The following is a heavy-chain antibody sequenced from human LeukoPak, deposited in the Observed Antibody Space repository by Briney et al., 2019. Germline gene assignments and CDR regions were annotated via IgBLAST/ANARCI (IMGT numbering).Heavy chain of an antibody. J-gene: IGHJ4*02. CDR1: GYTFTNYW. D-gene: IGHD3-3*01. CDR2: IYPGDSES. CDR3: ARLRSGNSFDY. Sequence: GESLKISCKASGYTFTNYWIGWVRQMPGKGLEWMGIIYPGDSESRYRPSFQGQVTISADKSISTAYLQWSSLKASDTAMYYCARLRSGNSFDYWGQGTLVTVSS. V-gene: IGHV5-51*01.